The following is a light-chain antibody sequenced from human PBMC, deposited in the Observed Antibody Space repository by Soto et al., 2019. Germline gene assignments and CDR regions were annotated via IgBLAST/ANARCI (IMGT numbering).Light chain of an antibody. CDR2: SAS. CDR3: QQSYSTPGYT. V-gene: IGKV1-39*01. CDR1: QSISSY. J-gene: IGKJ2*01. Sequence: DIQLTQSPSSLSASVGDRVTITCRASQSISSYLNWYQQTPGKAPKLLISSASSLQSGVPSRFSGSGSGTEFTLTISSLQPEDFATYFCQQSYSTPGYTFGQGTRLEIK.